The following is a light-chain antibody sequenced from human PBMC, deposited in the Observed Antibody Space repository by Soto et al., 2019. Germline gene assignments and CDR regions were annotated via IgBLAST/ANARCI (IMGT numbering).Light chain of an antibody. CDR3: QQRDNWPWT. Sequence: EIVLTQSPATLPLSPGDRATLSCRASRRVSSYLAWYQQKAGQAPRLLIYDASNRAAGTPARFSGSGSGTDFTLTISSLEPEDFAVYYCQQRDNWPWTFGQGTKVDIK. CDR1: RRVSSY. J-gene: IGKJ1*01. CDR2: DAS. V-gene: IGKV3-11*01.